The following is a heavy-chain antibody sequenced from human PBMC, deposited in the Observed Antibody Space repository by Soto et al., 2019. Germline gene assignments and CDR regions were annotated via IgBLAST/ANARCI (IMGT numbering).Heavy chain of an antibody. CDR2: INVYNGNT. D-gene: IGHD3-10*01. V-gene: IGHV1-18*01. J-gene: IGHJ5*02. Sequence: ASVKVSCKASGYTFTNYGISWVRQSPGQGLEWMGWINVYNGNTKYAQKVQGRVTMTTDTSTSTAYMELRSLRSDDTAVYYCARGVGSGSYYNQYDWFDPWGQGTLVTVSS. CDR1: GYTFTNYG. CDR3: ARGVGSGSYYNQYDWFDP.